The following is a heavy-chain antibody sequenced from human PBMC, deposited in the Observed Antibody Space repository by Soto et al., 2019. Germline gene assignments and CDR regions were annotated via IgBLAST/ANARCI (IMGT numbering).Heavy chain of an antibody. V-gene: IGHV1-3*01. J-gene: IGHJ5*02. CDR3: ARNIGYCSGGSCSNVRYNWFXP. CDR2: INAGNGNT. Sequence: ASVKVSCKASGYTFTSYAMHWVRQAPGQRLEWMGWINAGNGNTKYSQKFQGRVTITRDTSASTAYMELSSLRSDDTAVYYCARNIGYCSGGSCSNVRYNWFXPWGQGTLVTVSS. D-gene: IGHD2-15*01. CDR1: GYTFTSYA.